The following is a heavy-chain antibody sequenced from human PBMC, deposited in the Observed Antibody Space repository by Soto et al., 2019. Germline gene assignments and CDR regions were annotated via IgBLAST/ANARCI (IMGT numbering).Heavy chain of an antibody. CDR1: TFNFTSYS. J-gene: IGHJ4*02. CDR3: ARVNSATGSMHFDH. V-gene: IGHV3-21*01. D-gene: IGHD3-9*01. CDR2: ISATSTYI. Sequence: EVQLVESGGGLVKPGGSLRLTCAGSTFNFTSYSLNWVRQAPGKGLEWVSSISATSTYIFYADSVKGRFTISRDNAKNSVPLQMNSLRAEDTALYYCARVNSATGSMHFDHWGQGTLVTVSS.